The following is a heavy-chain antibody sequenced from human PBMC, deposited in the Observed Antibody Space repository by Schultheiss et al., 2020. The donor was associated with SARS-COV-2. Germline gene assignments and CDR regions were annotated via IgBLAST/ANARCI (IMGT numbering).Heavy chain of an antibody. CDR2: ISSSSSYI. V-gene: IGHV3-21*01. D-gene: IGHD4-17*01. CDR1: GFTFSSYS. J-gene: IGHJ6*02. Sequence: GGSLRLSSASGFTFSSYSMNWVRQAPGKGLEWVSSISSSSSYIYYADSVKGRFTISRDNAKNSLYLQMNSLRAEDTAVYYCARVGLRFYYYYGMDVWGQGTTVTVSS. CDR3: ARVGLRFYYYYGMDV.